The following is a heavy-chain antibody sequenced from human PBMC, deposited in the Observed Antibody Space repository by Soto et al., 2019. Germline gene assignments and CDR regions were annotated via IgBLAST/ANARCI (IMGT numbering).Heavy chain of an antibody. CDR1: GGSISSGGYY. CDR3: ARTPLL. Sequence: QVQLQESGPGLVKPSQTLSLTCTVSGGSISSGGYYWSWISQHPGNGLEWFGYIYYSGSTYYNPSPKSRVTTAVDTSKNQFPLKPSSVTAADTAVYYCARTPLLWGQGTLVTVSS. D-gene: IGHD1-26*01. J-gene: IGHJ4*02. V-gene: IGHV4-31*03. CDR2: IYYSGST.